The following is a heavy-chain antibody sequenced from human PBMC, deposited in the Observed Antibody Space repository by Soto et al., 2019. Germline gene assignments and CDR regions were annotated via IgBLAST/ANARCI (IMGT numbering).Heavy chain of an antibody. Sequence: SETLSLTCTVSGGSISSYYWSWIRQPPGKGLEWIGYIYYSGSTNYNPSLKSRVTISVDTSKNQFSLKLSSVTAADTAVYYCARTPVDTAMVTGYYFDYWGQGTLVTVSS. CDR3: ARTPVDTAMVTGYYFDY. D-gene: IGHD5-18*01. CDR1: GGSISSYY. J-gene: IGHJ4*02. CDR2: IYYSGST. V-gene: IGHV4-59*01.